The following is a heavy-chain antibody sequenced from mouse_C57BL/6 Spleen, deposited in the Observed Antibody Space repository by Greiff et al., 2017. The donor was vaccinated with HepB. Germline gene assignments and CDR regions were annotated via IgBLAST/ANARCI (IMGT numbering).Heavy chain of an antibody. CDR3: ERAIYYGSSYPFAY. CDR2: ISNGGGST. V-gene: IGHV5-12*01. J-gene: IGHJ3*01. D-gene: IGHD1-1*01. CDR1: GFTFSDYY. Sequence: EVKLMESGGGLVQPGGSLKLSCAASGFTFSDYYMYWVRQTPEKGLEWVAYISNGGGSTYYQDTVKGRFTISRDNAKNTLYLQMSRLKSEDTVMYYCERAIYYGSSYPFAYWGQGTLVTVSA.